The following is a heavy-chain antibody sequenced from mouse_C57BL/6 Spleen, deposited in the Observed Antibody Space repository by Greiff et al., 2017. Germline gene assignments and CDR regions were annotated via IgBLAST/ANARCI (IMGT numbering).Heavy chain of an antibody. J-gene: IGHJ2*01. V-gene: IGHV1-81*01. D-gene: IGHD1-1*01. Sequence: QVQLQQSGAELARPGASVKLSCKASGYTFTSYGISWVKQRTGQGLEWIGEIYPRSGNTYYNEKFKGKATLTADKSSSTAYMELRSLTSEDSAVYFCERYGSTTVVARDYFDYWGKGTTLTVSS. CDR1: GYTFTSYG. CDR3: ERYGSTTVVARDYFDY. CDR2: IYPRSGNT.